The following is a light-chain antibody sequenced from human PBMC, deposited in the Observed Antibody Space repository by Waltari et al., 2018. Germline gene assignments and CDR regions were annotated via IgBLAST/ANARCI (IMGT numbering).Light chain of an antibody. CDR1: QSLLHSNGYNY. V-gene: IGKV2-28*01. J-gene: IGKJ5*01. Sequence: DIVMTQSPLSLPVTPGEPASISCRSSQSLLHSNGYNYLDWYLQKPGQSPQIRIYVGSNRASGVPDRVSGSGSGTDFTLKISRVEAEDAGVYYCMEALQSVTFGQGTRLEIK. CDR2: VGS. CDR3: MEALQSVT.